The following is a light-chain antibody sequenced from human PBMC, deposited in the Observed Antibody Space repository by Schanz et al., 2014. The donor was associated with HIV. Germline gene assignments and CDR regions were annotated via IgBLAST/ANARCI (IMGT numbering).Light chain of an antibody. V-gene: IGKV3-11*01. Sequence: EIVLTQSPATLSLSPGERATLSCRASQSVSSYLAWYQQKPGQAPRLLIYDASNRATGIPARFSGSGSGTEFTLTISSLQSEDFAVYYCQQYGSSPPTFGQGTKVEIK. CDR2: DAS. J-gene: IGKJ1*01. CDR1: QSVSSY. CDR3: QQYGSSPPT.